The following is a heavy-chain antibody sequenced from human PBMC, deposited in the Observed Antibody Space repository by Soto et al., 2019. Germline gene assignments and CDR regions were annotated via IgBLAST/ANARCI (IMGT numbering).Heavy chain of an antibody. J-gene: IGHJ4*02. V-gene: IGHV1-18*01. CDR2: ISAHNGKT. D-gene: IGHD3-9*01. CDR3: ARGRVDWLDY. CDR1: GYSISSCA. Sequence: GASVTVSCEASGYSISSCAISWVRQAPGQGLEWMGWISAHNGKTNYAQKFQGRVTMTRNTSISTAYMELSSLRSEDTAVYYCARGRVDWLDYWGQGTLVTVSS.